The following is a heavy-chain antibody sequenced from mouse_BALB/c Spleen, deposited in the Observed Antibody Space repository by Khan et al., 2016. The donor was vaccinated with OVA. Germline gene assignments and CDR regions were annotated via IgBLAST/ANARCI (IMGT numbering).Heavy chain of an antibody. Sequence: QVQLKQSGAELVRPGVSVKISCKGSGYTFTDYAMHWVKQSHAKSLEWIGIISTYYGDASYNQKFKGKATMTVDKSSSTAYMELARLTSEDAAIDYCARGGDYDREFAYWGQGTLVTVSA. CDR3: ARGGDYDREFAY. CDR1: GYTFTDYA. CDR2: ISTYYGDA. V-gene: IGHV1S137*01. D-gene: IGHD2-4*01. J-gene: IGHJ3*01.